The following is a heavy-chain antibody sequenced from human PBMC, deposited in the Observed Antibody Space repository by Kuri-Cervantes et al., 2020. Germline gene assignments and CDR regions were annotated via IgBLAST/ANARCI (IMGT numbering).Heavy chain of an antibody. Sequence: ASVKVSCKASGYTFTSYDINWVRQATGQGLEWMGWMNPNSGNTGYAQKFQGRVTMTRNTSISTAYMELRSLRSDDTAVYYCARRRRVTGNFDYWGQGTLVTVSS. J-gene: IGHJ4*02. CDR2: MNPNSGNT. CDR3: ARRRRVTGNFDY. CDR1: GYTFTSYD. D-gene: IGHD1-14*01. V-gene: IGHV1-8*01.